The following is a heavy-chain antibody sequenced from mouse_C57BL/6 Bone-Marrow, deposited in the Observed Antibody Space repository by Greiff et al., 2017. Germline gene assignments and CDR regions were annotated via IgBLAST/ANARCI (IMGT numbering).Heavy chain of an antibody. D-gene: IGHD2-2*01. CDR1: GYSFTGYY. Sequence: VQLQQSGPELVKPGASVKISCKASGYSFTGYYMNWVQQSPEKSLEWIGEINPSTGGTTYNQKFKAKATLTVDKSSSTAYMQLKSLTSEDSAVYYCARCGYYWYFDGWGTGTTVTVSS. J-gene: IGHJ1*03. V-gene: IGHV1-42*01. CDR3: ARCGYYWYFDG. CDR2: INPSTGGT.